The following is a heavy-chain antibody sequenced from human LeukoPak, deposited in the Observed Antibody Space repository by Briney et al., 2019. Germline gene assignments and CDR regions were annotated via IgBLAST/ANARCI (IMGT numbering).Heavy chain of an antibody. Sequence: PSETLSLTCTVSGGSISSYYWSWIRQPPGKGLEWIGYIYYSGSTNYNPSLKSRVTISVDTSKNQFSLKLSSVTAADTAVYYCARSTDFWSGYYTTDFDCWGQGTLVTVSS. V-gene: IGHV4-59*01. D-gene: IGHD3-3*01. J-gene: IGHJ4*02. CDR3: ARSTDFWSGYYTTDFDC. CDR1: GGSISSYY. CDR2: IYYSGST.